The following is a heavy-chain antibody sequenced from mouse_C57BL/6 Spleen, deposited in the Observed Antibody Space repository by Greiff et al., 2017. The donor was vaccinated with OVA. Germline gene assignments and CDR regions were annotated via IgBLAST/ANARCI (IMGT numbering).Heavy chain of an antibody. CDR3: ARFSINTVVNYAMDY. CDR1: GYTFTGYW. V-gene: IGHV1-53*01. J-gene: IGHJ4*01. D-gene: IGHD1-1*01. Sequence: VQLQQSGTELVKPGASVKLSCKASGYTFTGYWMHWVKQRPGQGLEWIGNINPSNGGTNYNEKFKSKATLTVDKSSSTAYMQLSSLTSEDSAVYYCARFSINTVVNYAMDYWGQGTSVTVSS. CDR2: INPSNGGT.